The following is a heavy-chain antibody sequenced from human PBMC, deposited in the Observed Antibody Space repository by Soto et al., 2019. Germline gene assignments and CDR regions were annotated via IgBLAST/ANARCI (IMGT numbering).Heavy chain of an antibody. V-gene: IGHV3-66*01. CDR1: GFSVSSSY. Sequence: EVQLVDSGGGLVQPGGSLRLSCAASGFSVSSSYMNWVRQAPGKGLEWVSVIYADGTIYYAASVQGRFTVSRDDSKNTLHLQMNSLRAEDTAVYYCAKEGRVVDNARDAFDIWGQGTMVSVSS. CDR3: AKEGRVVDNARDAFDI. J-gene: IGHJ3*02. D-gene: IGHD3-16*02. CDR2: IYADGTI.